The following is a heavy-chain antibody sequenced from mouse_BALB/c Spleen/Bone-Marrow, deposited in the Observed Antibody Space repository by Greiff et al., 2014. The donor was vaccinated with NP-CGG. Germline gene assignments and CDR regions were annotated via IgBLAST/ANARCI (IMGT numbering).Heavy chain of an antibody. CDR2: ILPESGST. CDR1: GYTFSSYW. Sequence: VKLMESGAELMKPGASVKISCKSSGYTFSSYWIEWVKQRPGHGLEWIGEILPESGSTNYNEKFRGKATFTADTSSNTAYIQLSSLTSEDSAVYYCARTPGVLYFFDYWGQGTTLTVSS. J-gene: IGHJ2*01. V-gene: IGHV1-9*01. CDR3: ARTPGVLYFFDY.